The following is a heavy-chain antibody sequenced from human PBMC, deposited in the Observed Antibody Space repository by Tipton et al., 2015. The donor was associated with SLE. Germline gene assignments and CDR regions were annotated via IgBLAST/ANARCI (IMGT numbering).Heavy chain of an antibody. V-gene: IGHV3-30-3*01. Sequence: SLRLSCAASGFTVSSNYMSWVRQAPGKGLEWVAVISYDGSNKYYADSVKGRFTISRDNSKNTLYLQMNSLRAEDTAVYYCAREVASSWTLGAFDIWGQGTMVTVSS. CDR3: AREVASSWTLGAFDI. CDR2: ISYDGSNK. CDR1: GFTVSSNY. D-gene: IGHD6-13*01. J-gene: IGHJ3*02.